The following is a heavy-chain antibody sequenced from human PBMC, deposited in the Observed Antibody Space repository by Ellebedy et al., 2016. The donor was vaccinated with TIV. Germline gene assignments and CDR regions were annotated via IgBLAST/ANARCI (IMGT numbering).Heavy chain of an antibody. CDR2: INHSGST. Sequence: MPSETLSLTCAVYGGSFSGYYWSWIRQPPGKGLEWIGEINHSGSTNYNPSLKSRVTISVDTSKNQFSLKLSSVTAADTAVYYCARAVAASLWGQGTLVTVSS. CDR3: ARAVAASL. V-gene: IGHV4-34*01. J-gene: IGHJ4*02. CDR1: GGSFSGYY. D-gene: IGHD6-19*01.